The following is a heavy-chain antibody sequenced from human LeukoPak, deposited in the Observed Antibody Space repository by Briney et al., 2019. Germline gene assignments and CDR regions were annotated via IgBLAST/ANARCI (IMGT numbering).Heavy chain of an antibody. CDR2: ISPDGSTK. Sequence: GGSLRLSCAASGFTFSRSWKSWVRQPPGKGLEWVANISPDGSTKYHMDSVKGRFTISRDNAKDSLYLEMSRLRDDDTAMYYCATGASGSWDFGGQGTLVTVSS. V-gene: IGHV3-7*03. J-gene: IGHJ4*02. CDR3: ATGASGSWDF. D-gene: IGHD6-13*01. CDR1: GFTFSRSW.